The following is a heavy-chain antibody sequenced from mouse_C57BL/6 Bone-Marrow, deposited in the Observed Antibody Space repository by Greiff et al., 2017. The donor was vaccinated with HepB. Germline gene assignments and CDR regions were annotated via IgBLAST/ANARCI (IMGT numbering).Heavy chain of an antibody. J-gene: IGHJ3*01. D-gene: IGHD1-1*02. CDR1: GFSLTSYG. Sequence: VQLQESGPGLVQPSQSLSITCTVSGFSLTSYGVHWVRQSPGKGLEWLGVIWRGGSTDYNAAFMSRLSITKDNSKSQVFFKMNSLQADDTAIYYCAKNGYYAYHVGFAYWGQGTLVTVSA. CDR2: IWRGGST. V-gene: IGHV2-5*01. CDR3: AKNGYYAYHVGFAY.